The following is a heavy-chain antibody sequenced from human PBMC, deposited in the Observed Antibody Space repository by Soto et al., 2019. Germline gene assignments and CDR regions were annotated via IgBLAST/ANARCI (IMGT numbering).Heavy chain of an antibody. Sequence: VRLVESGGGVVQPGTSLRLSCAASGFNFRTYGMHWARQAPGKGLEWVALISYDGSSKYYADSVKGRLTISRDNSKNTLYLQWNSLRDEDTAVYYCAGGWNYFDYWGQGTLVTVSS. D-gene: IGHD1-1*01. CDR1: GFNFRTYG. CDR3: AGGWNYFDY. V-gene: IGHV3-30*03. J-gene: IGHJ4*02. CDR2: ISYDGSSK.